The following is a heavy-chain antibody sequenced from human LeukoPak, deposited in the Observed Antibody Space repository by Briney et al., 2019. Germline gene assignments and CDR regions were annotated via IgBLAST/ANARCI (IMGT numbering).Heavy chain of an antibody. CDR3: ARGVGATVWFDP. J-gene: IGHJ5*02. CDR2: IIPIFGTA. Sequence: ASVKVSCKASGGTFSSYAISWVRQAPGQELEWMGGIIPIFGTANYAQKFQGRVTITTDESTSTAYMELSSLRSEDTAVYYCARGVGATVWFDPWGQGTLVTVSS. D-gene: IGHD1-26*01. CDR1: GGTFSSYA. V-gene: IGHV1-69*05.